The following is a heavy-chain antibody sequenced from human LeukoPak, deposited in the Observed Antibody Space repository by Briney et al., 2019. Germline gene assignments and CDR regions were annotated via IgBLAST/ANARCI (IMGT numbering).Heavy chain of an antibody. CDR1: GFSFSSYA. CDR2: ISGRGGST. D-gene: IGHD6-19*01. Sequence: GGSLRLSCAASGFSFSSYAMSWVRQAPGKGLEWGSAISGRGGSTYYADSVKGRFTISRDNSKNTLYLQMNSLRAEDTAVYYCAKDRGSGWPQFDYWGQGTLVTVSS. J-gene: IGHJ4*02. V-gene: IGHV3-23*01. CDR3: AKDRGSGWPQFDY.